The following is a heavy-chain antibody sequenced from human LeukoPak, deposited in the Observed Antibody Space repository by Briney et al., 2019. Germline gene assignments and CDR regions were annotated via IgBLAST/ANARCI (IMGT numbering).Heavy chain of an antibody. J-gene: IGHJ3*02. Sequence: PGGSLRPSCAASGFSFSSYAMSWVRQAPGKGLEWVSAISGSGGSTYYADSVKGRFTISRDNSKNTLYLQMNSLRAEDTAVYYCARRDYGDHSAFDIWGQGTMVTVSS. CDR2: ISGSGGST. V-gene: IGHV3-23*01. D-gene: IGHD4-17*01. CDR3: ARRDYGDHSAFDI. CDR1: GFSFSSYA.